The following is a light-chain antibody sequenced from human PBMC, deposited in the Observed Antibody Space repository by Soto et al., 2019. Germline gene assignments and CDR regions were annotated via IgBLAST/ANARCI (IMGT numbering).Light chain of an antibody. J-gene: IGKJ2*01. V-gene: IGKV1-5*01. CDR3: QQYNSYSYS. CDR1: QSISSW. CDR2: DAS. Sequence: DIQMTQSPSTLSASVGDRVTITCRASQSISSWLAWYQQKPGKAPKLLIYDASSLEIGVPSRFSVSGSGTEFTLTICSLQPDDFATYYCQQYNSYSYSFGQGTKLEIK.